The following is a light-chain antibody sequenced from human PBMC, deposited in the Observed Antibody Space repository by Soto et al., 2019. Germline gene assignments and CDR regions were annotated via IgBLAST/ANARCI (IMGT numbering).Light chain of an antibody. CDR1: RSSIGSNT. J-gene: IGLJ2*01. CDR2: SND. Sequence: QSVLTQPPSASGTPGQTVTISCSGTRSSIGSNTVNWYQQFPGTAPKLLIYSNDLRPSGVPDRISGSKSGTSASLAISGLQSEDEADYYCPAWDDSLLGVVFGGGTKLTVL. V-gene: IGLV1-44*01. CDR3: PAWDDSLLGVV.